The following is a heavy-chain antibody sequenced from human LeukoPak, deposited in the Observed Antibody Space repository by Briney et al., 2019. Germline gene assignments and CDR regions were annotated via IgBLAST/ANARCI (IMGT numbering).Heavy chain of an antibody. CDR3: ARDKADYGSFEDYYYYMDV. CDR2: IIPIFGTA. Sequence: ASVKVSCKASGGTFSSYAISWVRQAPGQGLEWMGGIIPIFGTANYAQKFQGRVTITADESTSTAYMELSSLRSEDTAVYYCARDKADYGSFEDYYYYMDVWGKGTTVTVSS. J-gene: IGHJ6*03. D-gene: IGHD3-10*01. V-gene: IGHV1-69*01. CDR1: GGTFSSYA.